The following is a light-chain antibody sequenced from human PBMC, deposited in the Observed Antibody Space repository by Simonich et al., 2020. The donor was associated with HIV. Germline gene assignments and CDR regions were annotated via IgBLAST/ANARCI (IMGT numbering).Light chain of an antibody. CDR1: QDISTY. CDR2: GAS. Sequence: VIWMTQSPSLLSASTGDRVTINYRLIQDISTYLAWYQHKPGKAPELLIYGASTLQTGVPSRFSGSGSGTNFTLTISCLQSEDFATYYCQQYYSFPTFGPGTKVDIK. J-gene: IGKJ3*01. V-gene: IGKV1D-8*01. CDR3: QQYYSFPT.